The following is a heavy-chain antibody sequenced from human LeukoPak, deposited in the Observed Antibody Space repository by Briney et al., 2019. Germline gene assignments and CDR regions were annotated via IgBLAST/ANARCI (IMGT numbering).Heavy chain of an antibody. CDR2: ISGSSTYI. J-gene: IGHJ4*02. CDR3: ARGYCNGGDCYFAD. D-gene: IGHD2-8*02. CDR1: GFTFTTYS. V-gene: IGHV3-21*01. Sequence: PGGFLRLSCAASGFTFTTYSMNWVRQAPGKGLEWVSCISGSSTYIYYADSVKGRFTISRDNAKNSLYLQMSSLRAEDTAVYYCARGYCNGGDCYFADWGQGTLVTVSS.